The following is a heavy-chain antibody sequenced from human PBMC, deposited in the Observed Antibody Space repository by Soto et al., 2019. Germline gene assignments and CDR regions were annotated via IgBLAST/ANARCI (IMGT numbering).Heavy chain of an antibody. CDR1: GGTFSSYA. V-gene: IGHV1-69*11. CDR3: ATGYSSSYPPSGYYGMDV. J-gene: IGHJ6*02. Sequence: QVQLVQSGAEVKKPGSSVKVSCRASGGTFSSYAISWVRQAPGLGLEWMGGIIPILGTPNYAQKFQGRVTISADESTSTDYMDRSVQRSEDTAVYCCATGYSSSYPPSGYYGMDVWGQGTTVTGS. CDR2: IIPILGTP. D-gene: IGHD6-13*01.